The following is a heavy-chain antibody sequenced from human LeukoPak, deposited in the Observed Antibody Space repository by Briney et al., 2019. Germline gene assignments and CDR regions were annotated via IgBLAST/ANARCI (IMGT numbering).Heavy chain of an antibody. CDR3: ARVGPGSYVGY. CDR2: IHYSGST. D-gene: IGHD3-10*01. J-gene: IGHJ4*02. V-gene: IGHV4-59*01. Sequence: PSETLSLTCTVSGGSINTYYRTWIRQPPGKGLEWIGYIHYSGSTSHNPSLKSRVTISLDTSKIRFSLKLNSVTAADTAVYFCARVGPGSYVGYLGQGTLVTVSS. CDR1: GGSINTYY.